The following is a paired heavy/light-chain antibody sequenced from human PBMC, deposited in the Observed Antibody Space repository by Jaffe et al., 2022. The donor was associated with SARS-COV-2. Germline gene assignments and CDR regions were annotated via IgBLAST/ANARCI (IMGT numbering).Heavy chain of an antibody. CDR3: AKDPQAYFSHGSGHDYVGMDV. CDR2: IIPIVGMA. CDR1: GGTFSSRS. V-gene: IGHV1-69*08. J-gene: IGHJ6*02. D-gene: IGHD2-21*01. Sequence: QVQLVQSGLEVKKPGSSVKVSCKASGGTFSSRSITWVRQAPAQGFEWMGRIIPIVGMADYAQKFQGRVTITADKSTSTVYMELTGLTSEDTAIYYCAKDPQAYFSHGSGHDYVGMDVWGQGTTVVVSS.
Light chain of an antibody. CDR3: MQPLQIPRT. J-gene: IGKJ1*01. Sequence: DIVMTQSPLSLPVTPGEPASISCKSSQSLLHSNGYNYLDWYLQKPGQSPQLLVYLGSTRASGVPDRFSGSGSGTDFTLTISRVEAEDVGIYYCMQPLQIPRTFGQGTKVEIK. CDR2: LGS. CDR1: QSLLHSNGYNY. V-gene: IGKV2-28*01.